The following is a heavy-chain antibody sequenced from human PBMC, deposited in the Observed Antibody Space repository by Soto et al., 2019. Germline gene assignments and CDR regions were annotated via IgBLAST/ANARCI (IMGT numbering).Heavy chain of an antibody. V-gene: IGHV4-4*02. J-gene: IGHJ6*02. CDR3: ARVQRGYHYDYALDV. Sequence: SETLSLTCAVSGDSISNNYWWSWVRQPPGKGLEWIGEFYHSGSTNYNPSLKSRVTISVDMSKNQFSLNLSSVTAADTAVYYCARVQRGYHYDYALDVWGQGTTVTVSS. CDR1: GDSISNNYW. D-gene: IGHD6-25*01. CDR2: FYHSGST.